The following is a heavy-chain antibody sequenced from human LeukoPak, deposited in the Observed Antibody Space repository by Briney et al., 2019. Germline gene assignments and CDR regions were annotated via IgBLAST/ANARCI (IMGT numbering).Heavy chain of an antibody. CDR1: GGTFSSSA. D-gene: IGHD2-2*03. V-gene: IGHV1-2*02. CDR2: INPNSGGT. CDR3: AKGGYCSSIICYLFEN. Sequence: ASVKVSCKTSGGTFSSSAITWVRQAPGQGLEWMGWINPNSGGTNYARKFQGRVTMTTDTSISTAYMELSGLRSDDTAVYYCAKGGYCSSIICYLFENWGQGTLVTVSS. J-gene: IGHJ4*02.